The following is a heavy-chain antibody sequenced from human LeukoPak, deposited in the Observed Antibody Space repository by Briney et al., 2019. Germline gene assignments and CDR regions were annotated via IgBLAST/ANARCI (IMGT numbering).Heavy chain of an antibody. CDR1: GGSISGSY. J-gene: IGHJ3*02. Sequence: SETLSLTCTVCGGSISGSYWSWIRQSPGKGLEWIGYIHHSGNTNSSPPLKSRVTISVDTPKNQFSLKLSSVTAADTAMYYCVRWQYCGGNCFFSAFDIWGQGTMVTVSS. CDR3: VRWQYCGGNCFFSAFDI. D-gene: IGHD2-21*01. CDR2: IHHSGNT. V-gene: IGHV4-59*01.